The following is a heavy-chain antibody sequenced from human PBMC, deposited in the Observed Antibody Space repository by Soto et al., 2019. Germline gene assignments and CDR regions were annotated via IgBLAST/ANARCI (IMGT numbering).Heavy chain of an antibody. CDR2: IRATGVT. D-gene: IGHD6-19*01. CDR1: GITFSSHA. J-gene: IGHJ3*02. CDR3: GRDRRPIAVAGAIDT. Sequence: EVQLVESGGDLVQPGGSLRLSCAASGITFSSHAMNWVRQAPGKGLEWVASIRATGVTYYADSVKGRFIISRDNAKNSLHLQMNNLRPEDTALYYCGRDRRPIAVAGAIDTWGQGTMVVVSS. V-gene: IGHV3-48*04.